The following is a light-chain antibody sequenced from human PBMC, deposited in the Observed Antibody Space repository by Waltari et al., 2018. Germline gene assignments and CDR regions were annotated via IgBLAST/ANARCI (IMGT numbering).Light chain of an antibody. J-gene: IGLJ2*01. CDR3: HSRETFSTRL. Sequence: SSDLTQDPSLSVAFGQTVRITRQGDSLRRYFSSWYQQRPGQAPILVLYGPDNRPSGIPDRFSGSTSGNTASLTITGAQAEDEADYYCHSRETFSTRLFGGGTRLTV. CDR2: GPD. CDR1: SLRRYF. V-gene: IGLV3-19*01.